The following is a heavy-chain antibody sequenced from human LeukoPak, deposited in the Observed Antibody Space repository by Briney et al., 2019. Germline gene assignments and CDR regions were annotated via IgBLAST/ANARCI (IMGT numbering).Heavy chain of an antibody. CDR3: ARVKISYYYGSGSFAP. Sequence: GGSLRLSCVASRFTFNKYYMSWVRQAPGKGLQWVANINPDGSEKYYVDSVKGRFTISRDNAKNSLYLQMNSLRAEDTAVYYCARVKISYYYGSGSFAPWGQGTLVTVSS. CDR1: RFTFNKYY. D-gene: IGHD3-10*01. CDR2: INPDGSEK. V-gene: IGHV3-7*01. J-gene: IGHJ5*02.